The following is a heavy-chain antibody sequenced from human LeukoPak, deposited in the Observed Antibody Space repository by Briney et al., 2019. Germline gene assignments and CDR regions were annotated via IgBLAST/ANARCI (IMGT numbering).Heavy chain of an antibody. D-gene: IGHD3-22*01. J-gene: IGHJ4*02. V-gene: IGHV3-64*01. CDR3: ARVMNYYDSSGYSLDY. CDR1: GXTFSSYA. CDR2: ISSNGGST. Sequence: GGSLRLSCAASGXTFSSYAMHWVRQAPGKGLEYVSAISSNGGSTYYANSVKGRFTISRDNSKNTLYLQMGSLRAEDMAVYYCARVMNYYDSSGYSLDYWGQGTLVTVSS.